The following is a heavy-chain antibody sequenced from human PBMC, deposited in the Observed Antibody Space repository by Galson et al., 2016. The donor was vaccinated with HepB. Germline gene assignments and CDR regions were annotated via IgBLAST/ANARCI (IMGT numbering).Heavy chain of an antibody. J-gene: IGHJ3*01. CDR2: ISWNSGNT. V-gene: IGHV3-9*01. CDR1: GFTFGDYA. Sequence: SLRLSCAASGFTFGDYAMHWVRQAPGKGLEWVSGISWNSGNTGYADSVKGRFTISGDNPKNSLYLQMNSLRAEDTALYYCAKAAQYCSSSSGRNWFDPWGQGTMVTVSS. CDR3: AKAAQYCSSSSGRNWFDP. D-gene: IGHD2-2*01.